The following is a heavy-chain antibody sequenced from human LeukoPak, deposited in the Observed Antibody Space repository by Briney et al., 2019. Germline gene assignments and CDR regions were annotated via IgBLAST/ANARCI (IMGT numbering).Heavy chain of an antibody. J-gene: IGHJ5*02. CDR1: GYTFTSYD. CDR3: AREEGWFDP. CDR2: MNPNSGNT. Sequence: GASVKVSCKASGYTFTSYDINWVRQATGQGLEWMGWMNPNSGNTGYAQKFQGRVTMTRDTSISTAYMELSRLRSDDTAVYYCAREEGWFDPWGQGTLVTVSS. V-gene: IGHV1-8*02.